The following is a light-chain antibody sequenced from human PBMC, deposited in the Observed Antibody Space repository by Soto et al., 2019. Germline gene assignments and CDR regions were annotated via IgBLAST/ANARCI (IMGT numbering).Light chain of an antibody. CDR3: LQTYSSSVFT. V-gene: IGKV1-27*01. Sequence: DIQMTQSPSSLSASIGDRVTITCRASQGIGSYLAWYQQKPGKVPKLLIYAASTLQSGVPSRFSGSGSGTDFTLSISSLQPEDIATYYCLQTYSSSVFTFGLGTKLESK. J-gene: IGKJ2*01. CDR1: QGIGSY. CDR2: AAS.